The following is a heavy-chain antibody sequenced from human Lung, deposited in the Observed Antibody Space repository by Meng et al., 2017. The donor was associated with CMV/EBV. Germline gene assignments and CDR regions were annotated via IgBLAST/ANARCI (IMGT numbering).Heavy chain of an antibody. CDR1: GFTFSSYS. V-gene: IGHV3-21*01. CDR3: AGAFRGGYYTNDY. CDR2: ISSTSRYI. J-gene: IGHJ4*02. D-gene: IGHD3-3*01. Sequence: LSLTCATSGFTFSSYSMNWVRQAPGKGLEWVSFISSTSRYIFYADSVKGRFTISRDNAKNSVYIQMNSLRVEDTAVYYCAGAFRGGYYTNDYWGQGTLVTVSS.